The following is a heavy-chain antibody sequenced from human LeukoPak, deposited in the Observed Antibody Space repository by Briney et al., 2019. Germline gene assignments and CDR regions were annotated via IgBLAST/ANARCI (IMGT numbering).Heavy chain of an antibody. V-gene: IGHV4-39*01. D-gene: IGHD2-21*01. CDR3: ARGRVATVHRRPNWFDP. J-gene: IGHJ5*02. Sequence: PSETLSLTCSVSGASLSTSPYYWGWIRQPPGKGLEWIGNIYYTGSTYYNVSLNSRVTISIDTSKNLFSLRLNSMTAADTAVYYCARGRVATVHRRPNWFDPWGQGTLVTVSS. CDR1: GASLSTSPYY. CDR2: IYYTGST.